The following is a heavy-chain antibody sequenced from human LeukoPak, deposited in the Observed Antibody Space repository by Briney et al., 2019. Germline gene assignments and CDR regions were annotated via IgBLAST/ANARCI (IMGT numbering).Heavy chain of an antibody. J-gene: IGHJ4*02. CDR1: SGSISSSNW. CDR3: ARRTLYYGLDY. V-gene: IGHV4-4*02. Sequence: SGTLSLTCAVSSGSISSSNWWSWVRQPPGKGLEWIGEINHSGSTNYNPSLKSRVTISVDTSKNQFSLKLSSVTAADTAVYYCARRTLYYGLDYWGQGTLVTVSS. CDR2: INHSGST. D-gene: IGHD3-10*01.